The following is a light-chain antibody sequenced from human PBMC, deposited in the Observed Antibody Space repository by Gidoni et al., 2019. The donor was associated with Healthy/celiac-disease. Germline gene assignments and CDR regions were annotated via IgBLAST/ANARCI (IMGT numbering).Light chain of an antibody. CDR2: YDD. V-gene: IGLV1-36*01. J-gene: IGLJ2*01. CDR3: AAWDDRLNGLV. Sequence: QSVLTQPPSVSEATRQRVTISCSGSSSNIGNNPVNWYQQPPGKAPKLLIYYDDLLPSGVSDRFSGSKSGTSASLAISGLQSEDEADYYCAAWDDRLNGLVFGGGTKLTVL. CDR1: SSNIGNNP.